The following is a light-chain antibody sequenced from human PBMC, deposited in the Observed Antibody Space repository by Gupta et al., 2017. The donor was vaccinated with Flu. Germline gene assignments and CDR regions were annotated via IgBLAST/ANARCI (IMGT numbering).Light chain of an antibody. CDR3: QSWGTGPVV. V-gene: IGLV4-69*01. CDR1: SGHSTYA. J-gene: IGLJ3*02. Sequence: QLVLTPSPSASASLGASVTLTCTLSSGHSTYAIAWHQQQPEKGPRYLMKVKSDGTYNPGDGIPHRFSGSSAGAHRYRTIASRQAEDEADYYWQSWGTGPVVFGGGTKLTVL. CDR2: VKSDGTY.